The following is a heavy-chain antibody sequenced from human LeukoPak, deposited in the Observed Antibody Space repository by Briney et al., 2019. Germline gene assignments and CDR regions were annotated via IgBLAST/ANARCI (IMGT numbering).Heavy chain of an antibody. Sequence: SETLSLTCAVYGGSFSGYYWSWIRQPPGKGLEWIGEINHSGSTNYNPSLKSRVTISVDTSKNQFSLKLSSVTAADTAVYYCARPLTGYSNTFVYWGQGTMVTVSS. D-gene: IGHD4-11*01. J-gene: IGHJ4*02. V-gene: IGHV4-34*01. CDR3: ARPLTGYSNTFVY. CDR2: INHSGST. CDR1: GGSFSGYY.